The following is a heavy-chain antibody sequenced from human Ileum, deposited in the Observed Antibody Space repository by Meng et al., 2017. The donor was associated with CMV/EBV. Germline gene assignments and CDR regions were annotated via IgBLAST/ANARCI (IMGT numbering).Heavy chain of an antibody. V-gene: IGHV4-4*07. Sequence: VQLQGSGPGLGKPSGTLSLTCTVSGDSTSGFFWSWIRQPAGKGLEWIGRIYSSGSTFYNPSLESRVTMSIDTSKNQFSLRLASVTAADTAVYFCAKEQSIGIAVTGTFDFWGQGALVTVSS. CDR2: IYSSGST. J-gene: IGHJ4*02. D-gene: IGHD6-19*01. CDR3: AKEQSIGIAVTGTFDF. CDR1: GDSTSGFF.